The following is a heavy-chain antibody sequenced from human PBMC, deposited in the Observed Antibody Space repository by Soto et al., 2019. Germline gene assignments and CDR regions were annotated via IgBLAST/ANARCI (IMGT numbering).Heavy chain of an antibody. CDR2: ISYDGSNK. CDR3: ARPLWRDDYNWGYFDL. V-gene: IGHV3-30-3*01. J-gene: IGHJ2*01. D-gene: IGHD4-4*01. CDR1: GFTFSSYA. Sequence: QVQLVESGGGVVQPGRSLRLSCAASGFTFSSYAMHWVRQVPGKGLEWVAVISYDGSNKYYADSVKGRFTISRDNSKNTRYLQMNNLRAEDTAVYYCARPLWRDDYNWGYFDLWGRGTLVTVSS.